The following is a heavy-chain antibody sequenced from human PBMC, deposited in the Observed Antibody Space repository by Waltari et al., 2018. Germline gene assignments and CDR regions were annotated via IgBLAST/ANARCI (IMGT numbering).Heavy chain of an antibody. J-gene: IGHJ1*01. V-gene: IGHV1-69*08. CDR2: IIPIFGTA. CDR3: ASVPETVTTRNTKYFQH. D-gene: IGHD4-17*01. Sequence: QVQLVQSGAEVKKPGSSVKVSCKASGGTFSSYAISWVRQAPGQGLEWMGRIIPIFGTANYAQKFQGRVTITADKSTSTAYMELSSLRSEDTAVYYCASVPETVTTRNTKYFQHWGQGTLVTVSS. CDR1: GGTFSSYA.